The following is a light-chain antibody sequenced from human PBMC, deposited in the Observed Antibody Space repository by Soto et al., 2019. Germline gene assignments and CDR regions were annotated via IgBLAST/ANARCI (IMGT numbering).Light chain of an antibody. CDR3: QQYGSSPPYT. J-gene: IGKJ2*01. CDR1: QSVSNNY. CDR2: GSS. V-gene: IGKV3-20*01. Sequence: EVVLTQSPGTLSLSPGDRATLSCRASQSVSNNYFAWYQQKPGQAPRLLIFGSSDRATGIPDRFSGSVSGTDFTLTISRLEPEDFAVYSCQQYGSSPPYTFGQGTKLESK.